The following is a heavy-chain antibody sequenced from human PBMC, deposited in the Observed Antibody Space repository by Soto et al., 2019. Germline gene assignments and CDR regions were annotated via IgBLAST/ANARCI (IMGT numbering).Heavy chain of an antibody. CDR2: INSDGSST. J-gene: IGHJ6*03. D-gene: IGHD3-3*01. CDR1: GFTFSSYW. V-gene: IGHV3-74*01. CDR3: ARGGYYRNYYYYMDV. Sequence: PGGSLRLSCAASGFTFSSYWMHWVRQATGKGLVWVSRINSDGSSTSYADSVKGRFTISRDNAKNTLYLQMSSLRAEDTAVYYCARGGYYRNYYYYMDVWGQGTTVTVSS.